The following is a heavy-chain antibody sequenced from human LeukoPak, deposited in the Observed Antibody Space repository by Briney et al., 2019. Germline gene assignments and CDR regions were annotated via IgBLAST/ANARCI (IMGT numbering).Heavy chain of an antibody. J-gene: IGHJ4*02. D-gene: IGHD3-22*01. Sequence: GSSVKVSCKASGGTFSSCAISWVRQAPGQGLEWIGGIIPIFGTANYAQKFQGRVTITADESTSTAYMELSSLRSEDTAVYYCASGLMIAVCDYWGQGTLVTVSS. CDR3: ASGLMIAVCDY. CDR1: GGTFSSCA. CDR2: IIPIFGTA. V-gene: IGHV1-69*01.